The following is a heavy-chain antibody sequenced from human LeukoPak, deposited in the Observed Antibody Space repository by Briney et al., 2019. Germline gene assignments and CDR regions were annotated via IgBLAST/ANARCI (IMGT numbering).Heavy chain of an antibody. CDR1: GFTFSSYA. CDR3: ASRYYYDSSGYYLDAFDI. J-gene: IGHJ3*02. CDR2: ISGSGGST. D-gene: IGHD3-22*01. Sequence: PGGSLRLSCAASGFTFSSYAMSWVRQAPGKGLEWVSAISGSGGSTYYADSVKGRFTISRDNSKNTLYLQMNSLRAEDTAVYYCASRYYYDSSGYYLDAFDIWGQETMVTVSS. V-gene: IGHV3-23*01.